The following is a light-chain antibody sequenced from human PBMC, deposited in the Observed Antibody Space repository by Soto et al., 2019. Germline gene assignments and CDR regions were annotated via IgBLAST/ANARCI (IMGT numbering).Light chain of an antibody. V-gene: IGKV3-20*01. CDR3: HLYGTSPLFT. J-gene: IGKJ2*01. Sequence: EIVLTQSPGTLSLSPGVRATLSCRASQTVSSSYLAWSQQKPGQAPRPLIYGASNRATGVPDRFSGTGSGTDFTLTISRLEPEDFAVYYCHLYGTSPLFTFGQGIKLEIK. CDR1: QTVSSSY. CDR2: GAS.